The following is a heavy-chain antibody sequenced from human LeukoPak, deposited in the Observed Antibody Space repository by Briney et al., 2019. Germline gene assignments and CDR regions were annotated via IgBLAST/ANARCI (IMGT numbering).Heavy chain of an antibody. Sequence: GGSLRLSCAASGFTVSSNYMSWVRQAPGKGLEWVSVIYSGGSTYYADSVKGRFTISRDNSKNTLYLQMNSLKTEDTAVYYCTTDRQVFDFWSGYSFDYWGQGTLVTVSS. D-gene: IGHD3-3*01. CDR2: IYSGGST. J-gene: IGHJ4*02. CDR1: GFTVSSNY. V-gene: IGHV3-53*01. CDR3: TTDRQVFDFWSGYSFDY.